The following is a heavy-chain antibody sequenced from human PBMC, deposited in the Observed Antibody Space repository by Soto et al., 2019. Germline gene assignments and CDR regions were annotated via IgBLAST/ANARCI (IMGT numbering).Heavy chain of an antibody. J-gene: IGHJ4*02. CDR2: IFYTGST. CDR3: ARVTTSYLPY. V-gene: IGHV4-59*01. D-gene: IGHD3-9*01. CDR1: AGMIRPCC. Sequence: TYTVSAGMIRPCCWPGIRQPPGRGLAYIGDIFYTGSTNYNPSLESRVSISVEAAKNQFSLKLTSVTAADTAVYYCARVTTSYLPYSGQGTLVTGS.